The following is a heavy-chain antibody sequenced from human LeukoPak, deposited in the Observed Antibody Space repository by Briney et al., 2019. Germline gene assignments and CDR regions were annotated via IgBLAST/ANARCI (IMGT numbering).Heavy chain of an antibody. J-gene: IGHJ4*02. CDR3: ASDRRALIRGVDY. Sequence: GGSLRLSCAASGFTFSDYYMNWIRQAPGKGLEWISYISSSGSTIYYADSVKGRFTISRDNAKNSLYLQMNSLRAEDTAVYYCASDRRALIRGVDYWGQGTLVTVSS. D-gene: IGHD3-10*01. CDR2: ISSSGSTI. V-gene: IGHV3-11*04. CDR1: GFTFSDYY.